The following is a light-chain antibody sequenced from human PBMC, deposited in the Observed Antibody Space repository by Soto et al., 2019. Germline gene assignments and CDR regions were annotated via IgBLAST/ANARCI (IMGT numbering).Light chain of an antibody. V-gene: IGLV2-14*01. CDR1: SSDVGGYNY. CDR2: DVS. J-gene: IGLJ2*01. CDR3: SSYTSSSTRV. Sequence: QSALTQPASVSGSPGHSITISCTGTSSDVGGYNYVSWYQQHPGKAPKLMIYDVSNRPSGVSNRFSGSKSGNTASLTISGLHAEDEADYYCSSYTSSSTRVFGGGTKLTVL.